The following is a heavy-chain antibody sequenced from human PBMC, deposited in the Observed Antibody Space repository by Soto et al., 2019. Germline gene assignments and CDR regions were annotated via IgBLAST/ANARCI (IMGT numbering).Heavy chain of an antibody. J-gene: IGHJ4*02. CDR1: GFTFRNYV. CDR2: ISSDGSNK. Sequence: GGSLRLSCAASGFTFRNYVMHWVRQAPGKGLEWVAVISSDGSNKYYADSVKSRFTISRDNSKNTLYLQMNSLRIEDTAVYYSTKYRATHRNYRGPVTLDTVSS. D-gene: IGHD3-16*02. CDR3: TKYRATHRNY. V-gene: IGHV3-30*18.